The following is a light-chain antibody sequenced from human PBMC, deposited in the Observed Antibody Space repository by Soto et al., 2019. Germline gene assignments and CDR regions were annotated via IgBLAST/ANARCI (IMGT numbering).Light chain of an antibody. CDR3: QQYNSVSLLT. Sequence: MLTQSPATLSLSPGGRATLSCTASQGISTYIAWYQQKPGHPPRLLMFDASRRATGIPPRFSGGGFGTQFTLTINNLQPDDFATYYCQQYNSVSLLTFGGGTKVEIK. CDR1: QGISTY. V-gene: IGKV3-11*01. CDR2: DAS. J-gene: IGKJ4*01.